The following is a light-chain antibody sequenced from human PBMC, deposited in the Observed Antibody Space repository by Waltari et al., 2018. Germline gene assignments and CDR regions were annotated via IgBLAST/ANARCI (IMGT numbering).Light chain of an antibody. CDR3: QQYNNYSV. J-gene: IGKJ1*01. Sequence: DIQMTQSPSTLSASVGDRVTITCLASQSISTWLAWYQQKPGKAPKLLIYKASTLESGVPSRFSGSGSGTEFTLTISSLQPDDFATYYCQQYNNYSVFGQGTKVEIK. CDR2: KAS. CDR1: QSISTW. V-gene: IGKV1-5*03.